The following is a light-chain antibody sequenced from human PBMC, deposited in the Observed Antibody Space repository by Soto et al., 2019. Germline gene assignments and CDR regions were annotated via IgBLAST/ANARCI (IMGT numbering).Light chain of an antibody. CDR3: HQRQSWPRT. CDR1: QRITT. Sequence: PGERATLSCRASQRITTVAWYQQKPGQAPRLLIYGLSIRAPGVPARFSVSGSGTEFTLTISSLQSEDFAVYYCHQRQSWPRTFGQGTKVDIK. J-gene: IGKJ1*01. V-gene: IGKV3-15*01. CDR2: GLS.